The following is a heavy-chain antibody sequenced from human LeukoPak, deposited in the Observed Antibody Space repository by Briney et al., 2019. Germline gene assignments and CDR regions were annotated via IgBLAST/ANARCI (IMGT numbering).Heavy chain of an antibody. CDR1: GYTFTSYY. CDR2: INPSGGST. CDR3: ARDLGGIVLMVYASNWFDP. Sequence: ASVKVSCKASGYTFTSYYMHWVRQAPGQGLEWMGIINPSGGSTSYAQKFQGRVTMTRDMSTSTVYMELSSLRSEDTAVYYCARDLGGIVLMVYASNWFDPWGQGTLVTVSS. J-gene: IGHJ5*02. V-gene: IGHV1-46*01. D-gene: IGHD2-8*01.